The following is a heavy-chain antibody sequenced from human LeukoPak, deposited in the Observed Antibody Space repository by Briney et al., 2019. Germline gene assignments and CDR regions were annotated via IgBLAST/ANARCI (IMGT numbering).Heavy chain of an antibody. D-gene: IGHD6-19*01. V-gene: IGHV1-69*05. Sequence: SVKVSCKASRGTFSSYAISWVRQAPGQGLEWMGGIIPIFGTANYAQKFQGRVTMTRDTSTSTVYMELSSLRSEDTAVYYCARDESGCYDYWGQGTLVTVSS. CDR1: RGTFSSYA. CDR2: IIPIFGTA. J-gene: IGHJ4*02. CDR3: ARDESGCYDY.